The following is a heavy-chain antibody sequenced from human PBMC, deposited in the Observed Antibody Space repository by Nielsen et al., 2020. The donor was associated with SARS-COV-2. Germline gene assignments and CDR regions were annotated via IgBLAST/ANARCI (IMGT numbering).Heavy chain of an antibody. V-gene: IGHV4-39*01. J-gene: IGHJ4*02. CDR2: LYYSGST. Sequence: SETLSLTCTVSGDSISISNSYWGWIRQPPGKGLEWLGSLYYSGSTYYNPSLKSRVTISVDTSKNQFSLKLSSVTAADTAVYYCARGHSHPLYYFDYWGQGTLVTVSS. D-gene: IGHD2-21*01. CDR1: GDSISISNSY. CDR3: ARGHSHPLYYFDY.